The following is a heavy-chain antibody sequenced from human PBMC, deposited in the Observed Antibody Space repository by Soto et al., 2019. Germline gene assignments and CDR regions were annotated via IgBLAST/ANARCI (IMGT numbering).Heavy chain of an antibody. CDR3: AHSRPASYYDFWSGYYYFDY. CDR2: IYWNDDK. J-gene: IGHJ4*02. V-gene: IGHV2-5*01. Sequence: SGPTLVNPTQTLTLTCTFSGFSLSTSGVGVSWIRRPPGKALEWLALIYWNDDKRYSPSLKSRLTITKDTSKNQVVLTMTNMDPVDTATYYCAHSRPASYYDFWSGYYYFDYWGQGTLVTVSS. D-gene: IGHD3-3*01. CDR1: GFSLSTSGVG.